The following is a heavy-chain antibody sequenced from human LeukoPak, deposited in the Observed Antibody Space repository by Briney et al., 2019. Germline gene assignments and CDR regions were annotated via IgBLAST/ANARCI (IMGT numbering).Heavy chain of an antibody. CDR1: GGSISSGDYY. V-gene: IGHV4-30-4*01. Sequence: PSETLSLTCTVSGGSISSGDYYWSWIRQPPGKGLEWIGYIYYSGSTYYNPSLKSRVTISVDTSKNQFSLKLSSVTAADTAVYYCARKGGYEPNWLDPWGQGTLVTVSS. CDR2: IYYSGST. D-gene: IGHD3-3*01. J-gene: IGHJ5*02. CDR3: ARKGGYEPNWLDP.